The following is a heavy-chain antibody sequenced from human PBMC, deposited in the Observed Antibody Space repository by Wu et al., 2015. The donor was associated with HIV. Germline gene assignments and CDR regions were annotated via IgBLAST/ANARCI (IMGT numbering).Heavy chain of an antibody. J-gene: IGHJ4*02. Sequence: QVQLVESGGGVVQPGRSLRLSCAASGFTFKRYAMHWVRQAPGKGLEWVAVTSYDGTNKYYADSVKGRFTISRDNSKNTLYLQMNSLRAEDTALYYCAKGDSSIYYPVPHYWGQGTLVTVSS. CDR1: GFTFKRYA. CDR2: TSYDGTNK. V-gene: IGHV3-30-3*01. D-gene: IGHD6-19*01. CDR3: AKGDSSIYYPVPHY.